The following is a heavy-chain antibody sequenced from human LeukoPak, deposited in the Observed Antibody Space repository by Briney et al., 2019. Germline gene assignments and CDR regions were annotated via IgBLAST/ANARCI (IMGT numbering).Heavy chain of an antibody. Sequence: GASVKVSCKASGGTFSSDPITWLRQAPGQGLEWMGGTIPFLGATTYAQRFQGRISITTDESTTTAYMELSSLRSEDTAVYYCARDKNLGDCGSRSCYGVWPFDIWGQGTMVTVSS. CDR1: GGTFSSDP. CDR3: ARDKNLGDCGSRSCYGVWPFDI. J-gene: IGHJ3*02. V-gene: IGHV1-69*05. CDR2: TIPFLGAT. D-gene: IGHD2-2*01.